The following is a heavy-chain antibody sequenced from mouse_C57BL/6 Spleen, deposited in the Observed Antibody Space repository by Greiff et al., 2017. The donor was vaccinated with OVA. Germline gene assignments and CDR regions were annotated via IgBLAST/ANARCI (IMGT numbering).Heavy chain of an antibody. Sequence: VQLQQSGPELVKPGASVKISCKASGYTFTDYYMNWVKQSHGKSLEWIGDINPNNGGTSYNQKFKGKATLTVDKSSSTAYMELSSLTSEDSAVDYCARGDFYYGYDYWGKGTTLTVSS. V-gene: IGHV1-26*01. CDR2: INPNNGGT. D-gene: IGHD2-2*01. CDR1: GYTFTDYY. CDR3: ARGDFYYGYDY. J-gene: IGHJ2*01.